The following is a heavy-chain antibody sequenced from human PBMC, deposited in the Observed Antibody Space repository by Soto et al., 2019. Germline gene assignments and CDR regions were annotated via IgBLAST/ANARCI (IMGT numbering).Heavy chain of an antibody. Sequence: QVQLQQWGAGLLKPSETLSLTCAAYGGSFSGYYWSWIRQPPGKGLEWIGEINHSGSTNYNPSLKSRVTISVDTSKSQFSLKLSSVTAADTAVYYCARGSLRVGIAGNLYYFDYWGQGTLVTVSS. CDR3: ARGSLRVGIAGNLYYFDY. D-gene: IGHD6-13*01. J-gene: IGHJ4*02. CDR1: GGSFSGYY. CDR2: INHSGST. V-gene: IGHV4-34*01.